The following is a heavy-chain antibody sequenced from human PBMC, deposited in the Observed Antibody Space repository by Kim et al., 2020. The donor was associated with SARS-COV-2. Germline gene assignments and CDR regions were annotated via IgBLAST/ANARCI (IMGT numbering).Heavy chain of an antibody. J-gene: IGHJ6*02. D-gene: IGHD6-13*01. Sequence: SETLSLTCAVYGGSFSGYYWSWIRQPPGKGLEWIGEINHSGSTNYNPSLKSRVTISVDTSKNQFSLKLSSVTAADTAVYYCARVQGIAPALYYYYYGMDVWGQGTTVTVSS. CDR3: ARVQGIAPALYYYYYGMDV. CDR1: GGSFSGYY. V-gene: IGHV4-34*01. CDR2: INHSGST.